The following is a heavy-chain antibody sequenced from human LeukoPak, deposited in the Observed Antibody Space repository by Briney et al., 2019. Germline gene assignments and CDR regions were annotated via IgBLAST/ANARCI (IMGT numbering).Heavy chain of an antibody. CDR3: ARGGDGYNPLFDY. J-gene: IGHJ4*02. Sequence: SETLSLTCTVSGGSISSYYWSWIRQPPGKGLEWIGYIYYSGSTNYNPSLKSRVTISVDTSKNQFSLKLSSVTAADTDVYYCARGGDGYNPLFDYWGQGTLVTVSS. V-gene: IGHV4-59*01. CDR1: GGSISSYY. D-gene: IGHD5-24*01. CDR2: IYYSGST.